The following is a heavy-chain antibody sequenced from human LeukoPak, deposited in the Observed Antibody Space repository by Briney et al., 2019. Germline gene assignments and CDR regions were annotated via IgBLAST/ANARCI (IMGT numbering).Heavy chain of an antibody. Sequence: PSETLSLTCAVYGGSFSGYYWSWIRQPPGKGLGWIGEINHSGSTNYNPSLKSRVTISVDTSKNQFSLKLSSVTAADAAVYYCARGGGYCSGGSCYPYGMDVWGQGTTVTVSS. CDR1: GGSFSGYY. CDR3: ARGGGYCSGGSCYPYGMDV. CDR2: INHSGST. V-gene: IGHV4-34*01. D-gene: IGHD2-15*01. J-gene: IGHJ6*02.